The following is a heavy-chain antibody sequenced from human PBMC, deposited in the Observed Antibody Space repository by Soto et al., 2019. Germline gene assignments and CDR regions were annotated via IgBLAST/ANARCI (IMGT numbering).Heavy chain of an antibody. CDR3: ARRSRGVTNWFDP. D-gene: IGHD2-21*02. Sequence: AASVKVSCKASGGTFSSYAISWVRQAPGQGLEWMGGIIPIFGTANYAQKFQGRVTITADESTSTAYMELSSLRSEDTAVYYCARRSRGVTNWFDPWGQGTLVTVSS. J-gene: IGHJ5*02. CDR2: IIPIFGTA. CDR1: GGTFSSYA. V-gene: IGHV1-69*13.